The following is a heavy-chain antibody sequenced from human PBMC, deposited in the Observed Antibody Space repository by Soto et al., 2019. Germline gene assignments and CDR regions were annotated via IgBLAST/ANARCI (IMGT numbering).Heavy chain of an antibody. CDR3: ARGVGYCSGGSCYSLQYYFDY. V-gene: IGHV1-69*12. CDR1: GGTFSSYA. J-gene: IGHJ4*02. Sequence: QVQLVQSGAEVKKPGSSVKVSCKASGGTFSSYAISWVRQAPGQGLEWMGGIIPIFGTANYAQKFQGRVTITADESTSTAYMELSSLRSEDTAVYYCARGVGYCSGGSCYSLQYYFDYWGQGTLVTVSS. CDR2: IIPIFGTA. D-gene: IGHD2-15*01.